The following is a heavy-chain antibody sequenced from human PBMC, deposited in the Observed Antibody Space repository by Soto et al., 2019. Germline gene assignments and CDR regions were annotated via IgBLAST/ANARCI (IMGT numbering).Heavy chain of an antibody. V-gene: IGHV1-2*02. D-gene: IGHD3-3*01. CDR2: INPATGAA. CDR3: ASGGGVGVAGSAAFDM. CDR1: GYPVTAYY. Sequence: QLHLVQSGAVVKKPGASVTVSCSASGYPVTAYYMHWVRQAPGRGLEWMGGINPATGAAKYTQTFQGRVTMTRDTSTITVFMELSGLTSEDTAVFYCASGGGVGVAGSAAFDMWGQGTLVTVSS. J-gene: IGHJ3*02.